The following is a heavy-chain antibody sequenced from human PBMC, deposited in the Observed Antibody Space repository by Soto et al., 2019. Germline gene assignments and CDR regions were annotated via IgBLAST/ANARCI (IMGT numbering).Heavy chain of an antibody. V-gene: IGHV3-48*02. CDR1: GFTFSSYS. CDR2: ISSSSSTI. J-gene: IGHJ6*02. Sequence: EVQLVESGGGLVQPGGSLRLSCAASGFTFSSYSVNWVRQAPGKGLEWVSYISSSSSTIYYADSVKGRFTISRDNAKNSLYLQMNSLRDEYTAVYYCARGMGMVTNYYYYGMDVWGQGTTVTVSS. CDR3: ARGMGMVTNYYYYGMDV. D-gene: IGHD5-18*01.